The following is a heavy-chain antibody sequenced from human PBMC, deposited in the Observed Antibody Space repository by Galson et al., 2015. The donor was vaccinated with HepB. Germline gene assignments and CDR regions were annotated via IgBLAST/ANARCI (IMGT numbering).Heavy chain of an antibody. J-gene: IGHJ6*02. CDR2: ISYDGSNK. CDR3: ASPVGEVAQPDYYYYGMDV. CDR1: GFTFSSYA. Sequence: SLRLSCAASGFTFSSYAMHWVRQAPGKGLEWVAVISYDGSNKYYADSVKGRFTISRDNSKNTLYLQMNSLRAEDTAVYYCASPVGEVAQPDYYYYGMDVWVQVTTCTVSS. V-gene: IGHV3-30-3*01.